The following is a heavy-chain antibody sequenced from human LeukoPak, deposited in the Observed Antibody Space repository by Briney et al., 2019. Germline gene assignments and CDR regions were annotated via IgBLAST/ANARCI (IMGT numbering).Heavy chain of an antibody. Sequence: SETLSLTCTVSGGSISSSSYYWGWIRQPPGKGLEWIGSIYYSGSTYYNPSLKSRVTISVDTSKNQFSLKLSSATAADTAVYYCARVGACSGGSCYSFDYWGQGTLVTVSS. CDR2: IYYSGST. J-gene: IGHJ4*02. CDR3: ARVGACSGGSCYSFDY. CDR1: GGSISSSSYY. V-gene: IGHV4-39*07. D-gene: IGHD2-15*01.